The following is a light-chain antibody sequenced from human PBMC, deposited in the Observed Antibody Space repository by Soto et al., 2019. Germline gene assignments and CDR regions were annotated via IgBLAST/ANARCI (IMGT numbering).Light chain of an antibody. CDR3: QVWDSSSDHVV. CDR2: DDS. V-gene: IGLV3-21*02. CDR1: NLGSKR. J-gene: IGLJ2*01. Sequence: SYELTQPPSVSVAPGQAARIGCGGNNLGSKRVHWYQQKPGQAPVLVVYDDSDRPSGIPERCSGSNSGNTATLTISRVGAGDEADYYCQVWDSSSDHVVFGGGTQPTVL.